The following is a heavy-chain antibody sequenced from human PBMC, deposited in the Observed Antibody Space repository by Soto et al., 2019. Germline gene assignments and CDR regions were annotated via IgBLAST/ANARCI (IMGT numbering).Heavy chain of an antibody. D-gene: IGHD2-2*01. CDR3: ARDEGCSSTSCFIDY. V-gene: IGHV3-30-3*01. CDR1: GFTFSSYA. Sequence: GGSLRLSCAASGFTFSSYAMHWVRQAPGKGLEWVAVISYDGSNKYYADSVKGRFTISRDNSKNTLYLQMNSLRAEDTAAYYCARDEGCSSTSCFIDYWGQGTLVTVS. CDR2: ISYDGSNK. J-gene: IGHJ4*02.